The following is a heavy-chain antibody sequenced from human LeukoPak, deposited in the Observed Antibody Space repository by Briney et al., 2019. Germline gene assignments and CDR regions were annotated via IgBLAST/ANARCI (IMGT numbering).Heavy chain of an antibody. CDR3: AKHYGSGTYYNYFDY. CDR2: ISDSGGST. D-gene: IGHD3-10*01. Sequence: GGSLRLSCAASGFTFSSYALSWVRQAPGKGLEWVSAISDSGGSTYYADSVKGRFTISRDNSKNTLFLQMNSLRAEDTAAHYCAKHYGSGTYYNYFDYWGQGTLVSVSS. CDR1: GFTFSSYA. J-gene: IGHJ4*02. V-gene: IGHV3-23*01.